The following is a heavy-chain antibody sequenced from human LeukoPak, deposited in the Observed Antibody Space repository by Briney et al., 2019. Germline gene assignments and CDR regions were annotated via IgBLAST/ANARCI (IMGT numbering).Heavy chain of an antibody. CDR3: AKGPPYYDFWSGYMAALDY. Sequence: GGSLRLSCAASGFTFSSYGMHWVRQAPGKGLEWVAFIRYDGSNKYYADSVKGRFTISRDNSKNTLYLQMNSLRAEDTAVYYCAKGPPYYDFWSGYMAALDYWGQGTLVTVSS. CDR2: IRYDGSNK. V-gene: IGHV3-30*02. D-gene: IGHD3-3*01. CDR1: GFTFSSYG. J-gene: IGHJ4*02.